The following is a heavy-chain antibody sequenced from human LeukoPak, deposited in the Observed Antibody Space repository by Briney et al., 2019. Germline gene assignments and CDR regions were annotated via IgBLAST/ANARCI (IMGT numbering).Heavy chain of an antibody. CDR3: ARGPPPYIQLWSAHYYYGMDV. CDR2: INRSGST. CDR1: GGSFSGYY. J-gene: IGHJ6*02. V-gene: IGHV4-34*01. Sequence: SETLSLTCAVYGGSFSGYYWSWIRQPPGKGLEWIGEINRSGSTNYNPSLKSRVTISVDTSKNQFSLKLSSVTAADTAVYYCARGPPPYIQLWSAHYYYGMDVWGQGTTVTVSS. D-gene: IGHD5-18*01.